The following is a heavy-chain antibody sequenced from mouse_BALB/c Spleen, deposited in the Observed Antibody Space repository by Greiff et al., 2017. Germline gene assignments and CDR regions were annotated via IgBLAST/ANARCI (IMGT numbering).Heavy chain of an antibody. CDR3: ARSALRYPFAY. V-gene: IGHV1-54*01. CDR2: INPGSGGT. Sequence: QVQLKQSGAELVRPGTSVKVSCKASGYAFTNYLIEWVKQRPGQGLEWIGVINPGSGGTNYNEKFKGKATLTADKSSSTAYMQLSSLTSDDSAVYFCARSALRYPFAYWGQGTLVTVSA. CDR1: GYAFTNYL. J-gene: IGHJ3*01. D-gene: IGHD1-1*01.